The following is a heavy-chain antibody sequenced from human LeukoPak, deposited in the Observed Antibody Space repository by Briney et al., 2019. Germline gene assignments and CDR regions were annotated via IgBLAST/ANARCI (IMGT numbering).Heavy chain of an antibody. Sequence: SVKVSCKASGGTFSSYAISWVRQAPGQGLEWMGGINPNFGTANYAQKFQGRVTITADESTSTAYMELSSLISEDTAVYYCARAEIGLRHSGHFDYWGQGTLVTVSS. CDR3: ARAEIGLRHSGHFDY. CDR2: INPNFGTA. J-gene: IGHJ4*02. V-gene: IGHV1-69*01. CDR1: GGTFSSYA. D-gene: IGHD2/OR15-2a*01.